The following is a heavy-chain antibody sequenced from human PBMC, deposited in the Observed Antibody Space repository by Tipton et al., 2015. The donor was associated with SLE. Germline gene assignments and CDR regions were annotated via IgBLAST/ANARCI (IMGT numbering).Heavy chain of an antibody. CDR2: IPYDGSNK. CDR1: GFSFSSYG. D-gene: IGHD5-12*01. J-gene: IGHJ4*02. Sequence: GSLRLSCAASGFSFSSYGMHWVRQTPGKGLEWVAFIPYDGSNKYYADSVKGRFTISRDNAKNSLYLQMNSLRAEDTAVYYCARVGGYSGHDPSGFGYWGQGTLVTVSS. CDR3: ARVGGYSGHDPSGFGY. V-gene: IGHV3-30*02.